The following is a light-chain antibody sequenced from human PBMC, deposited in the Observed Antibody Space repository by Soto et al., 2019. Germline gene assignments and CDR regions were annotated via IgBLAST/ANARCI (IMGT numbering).Light chain of an antibody. CDR1: QTISSW. J-gene: IGKJ1*01. CDR3: QQLNSYPGT. V-gene: IGKV1-5*01. CDR2: AAS. Sequence: DIQMTKSPSTLSASVGDRVTITCRASQTISSWLAGYKQKPGKAPKLLIYAASTLQSGVPSRFSGSGSGTEFTLSICSLQPENFSTYYCQQLNSYPGTFGQGTKVDI.